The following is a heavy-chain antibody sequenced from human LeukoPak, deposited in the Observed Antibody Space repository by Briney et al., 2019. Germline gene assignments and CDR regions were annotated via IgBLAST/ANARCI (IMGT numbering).Heavy chain of an antibody. CDR2: IYYSGST. J-gene: IGHJ5*02. CDR3: ARVFVPRRRFNYYGSGSYSFDP. Sequence: SETLSLTCTVSGGSISSSSYYWGWIRQPPGKGLEWIGSIYYSGSTYYNPSLKSRVTISVDTSKNQFSLKLSSVTAADTAVYYCARVFVPRRRFNYYGSGSYSFDPWGQGTLVTVSS. V-gene: IGHV4-39*07. CDR1: GGSISSSSYY. D-gene: IGHD3-10*01.